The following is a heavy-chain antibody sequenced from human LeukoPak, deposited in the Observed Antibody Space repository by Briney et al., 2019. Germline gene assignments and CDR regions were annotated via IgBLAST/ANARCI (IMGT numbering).Heavy chain of an antibody. CDR2: FDPEDGET. J-gene: IGHJ4*02. Sequence: ASVKVSCKVSGYTLTELSMHWVRQAPGKGLEWMGGFDPEDGETIYAQKFQGRVTMTRDMSTTTDYMELSGLRSDDTAVYYCARGKDYDYVWGSYSYGSFDYWGQGTLVTVSS. CDR3: ARGKDYDYVWGSYSYGSFDY. V-gene: IGHV1-24*01. CDR1: GYTLTELS. D-gene: IGHD3-16*02.